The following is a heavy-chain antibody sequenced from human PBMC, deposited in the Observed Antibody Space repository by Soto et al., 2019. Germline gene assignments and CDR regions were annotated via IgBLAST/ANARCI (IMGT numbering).Heavy chain of an antibody. V-gene: IGHV1-69*01. CDR1: GGTFSSYA. J-gene: IGHJ4*02. CDR3: ARGVTYYDFWIGYYTDPFDY. D-gene: IGHD3-3*01. CDR2: IIPVFGTA. Sequence: QVQLVQSGAEVKKPGSSVKVSCKASGGTFSSYAISWVRQAPGQGLELMGGIIPVFGTANYAQKFQDRVTITADESTSTAYMVLSSLRSEDTAVYYCARGVTYYDFWIGYYTDPFDYWGQGTLVTVSS.